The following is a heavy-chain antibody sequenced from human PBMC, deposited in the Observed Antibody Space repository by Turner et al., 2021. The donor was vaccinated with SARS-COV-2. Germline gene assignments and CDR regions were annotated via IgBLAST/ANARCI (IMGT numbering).Heavy chain of an antibody. CDR1: GGSMNSNY. J-gene: IGHJ6*02. Sequence: QVQLHESGPRLVKPLETLSLTCPVSGGSMNSNYWSWIRQPPGKRLEWIGYIYYRGSTNYNPSLKSRVTISVDTSKNQLSLNLISMTAADTAVYYCARHQGSTSGYDHGMNVWGQGTAVIVSS. D-gene: IGHD1-1*01. CDR2: IYYRGST. V-gene: IGHV4-59*08. CDR3: ARHQGSTSGYDHGMNV.